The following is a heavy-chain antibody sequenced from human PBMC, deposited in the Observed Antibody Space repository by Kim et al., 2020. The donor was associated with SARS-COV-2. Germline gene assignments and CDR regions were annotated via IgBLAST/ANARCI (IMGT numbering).Heavy chain of an antibody. J-gene: IGHJ5*02. CDR2: ISYEGSTQ. D-gene: IGHD1-26*01. Sequence: GGSLRLSCAASGFTFSSHVMHWVRQAPGKGLEWVALISYEGSTQKYTDSVKGRFTVSRYNSKNTLFLQMNSLRPEDTAVYYCARNLVGDTDRGPWGQGTLVTVSS. V-gene: IGHV3-30*03. CDR3: ARNLVGDTDRGP. CDR1: GFTFSSHV.